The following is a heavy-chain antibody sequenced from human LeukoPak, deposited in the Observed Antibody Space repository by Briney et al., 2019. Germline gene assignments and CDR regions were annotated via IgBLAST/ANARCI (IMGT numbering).Heavy chain of an antibody. CDR2: VWYDGSNK. J-gene: IGHJ4*02. CDR1: GFIFSNYG. CDR3: ARDPSLRVTLDY. Sequence: GGSLRLSCAASGFIFSNYGMHWVRQAPGKGLEWVAVVWYDGSNKYYADSVKGRFTISRDNSKNVLYLQMNSLRAEDTAVYYCARDPSLRVTLDYWGQGTLVTVSS. D-gene: IGHD5/OR15-5a*01. V-gene: IGHV3-33*01.